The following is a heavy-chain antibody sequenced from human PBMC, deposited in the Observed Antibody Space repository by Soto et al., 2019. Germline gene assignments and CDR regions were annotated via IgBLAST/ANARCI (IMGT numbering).Heavy chain of an antibody. Sequence: QVQLVQSGAEVKKPGSSVKVSCKASGGTFSSYAISWVRQAPGPGLEWMGGIIPIFGTANYAQKFQGRVTITADESTSTAYMELRSLRSEDTAVDYCAREGIAAAGEYYYYGMDVWGQGTTVTVSS. CDR3: AREGIAAAGEYYYYGMDV. CDR1: GGTFSSYA. J-gene: IGHJ6*02. CDR2: IIPIFGTA. D-gene: IGHD6-13*01. V-gene: IGHV1-69*12.